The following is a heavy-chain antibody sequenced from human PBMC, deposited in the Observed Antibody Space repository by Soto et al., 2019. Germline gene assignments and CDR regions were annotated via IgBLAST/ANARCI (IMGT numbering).Heavy chain of an antibody. J-gene: IGHJ5*02. CDR3: AKAPPGKQWLVLLKIYRFDP. V-gene: IGHV3-23*01. CDR2: ISGSGGST. CDR1: GFTFSSYA. D-gene: IGHD6-19*01. Sequence: HPGGSLRLSCAASGFTFSSYAMSWVRQAPGKGLEWVSAISGSGGSTYYADSVKGRFTISRDNSKNTLYLQMNSLRAEDTAVYYCAKAPPGKQWLVLLKIYRFDPWGQGTLVTVSS.